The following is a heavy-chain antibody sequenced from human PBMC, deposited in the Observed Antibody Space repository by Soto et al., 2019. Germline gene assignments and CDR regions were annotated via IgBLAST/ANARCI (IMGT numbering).Heavy chain of an antibody. Sequence: GASVKVSCKASGXTFTSYAMHWVRQAPGQRLEWMGWINAGNGNTKYSQKFQGRVTITRDTSASTAYMELSSLRSEDTAVYYCARDLNTLIPLGFDYWGQGTLVTVSS. V-gene: IGHV1-3*01. J-gene: IGHJ4*02. CDR1: GXTFTSYA. CDR3: ARDLNTLIPLGFDY. CDR2: INAGNGNT. D-gene: IGHD2-2*02.